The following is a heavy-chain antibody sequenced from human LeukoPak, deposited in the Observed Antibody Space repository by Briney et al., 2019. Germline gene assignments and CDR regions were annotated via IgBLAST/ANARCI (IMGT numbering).Heavy chain of an antibody. V-gene: IGHV5-51*01. CDR3: ARRSGHSCGSLDYTWFDL. CDR1: GYNFPNHW. D-gene: IGHD5-18*01. Sequence: GESLKISCEVSGYNFPNHWIAWVRQMPGKGLEWMGIIYPGSSDTGYSPSFQGQVTISADKSIRTAYLQWSSLKASDAAMYYCARRSGHSCGSLDYTWFDLWGQGTQVTVSS. J-gene: IGHJ4*02. CDR2: IYPGSSDT.